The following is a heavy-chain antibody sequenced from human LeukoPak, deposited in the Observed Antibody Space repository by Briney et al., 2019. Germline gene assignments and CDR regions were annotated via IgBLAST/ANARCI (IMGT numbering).Heavy chain of an antibody. D-gene: IGHD1-1*01. CDR2: IWYDGSNK. V-gene: IGHV3-33*01. CDR3: ARELYNWNVPNFDY. Sequence: QSGGSLRLSCAASGFTFSSYGMHWVRQAPGKGLEWVAVIWYDGSNKYYADSVKGRFTISRDNSKNTLYLQMNSLRAEDTAVYYCARELYNWNVPNFDYWGQGTLVTVSS. J-gene: IGHJ4*02. CDR1: GFTFSSYG.